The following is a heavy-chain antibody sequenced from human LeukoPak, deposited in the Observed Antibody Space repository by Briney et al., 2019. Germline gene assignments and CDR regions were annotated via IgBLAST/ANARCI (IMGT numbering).Heavy chain of an antibody. CDR1: GFSFSTYT. CDR2: IASNGGTK. V-gene: IGHV3-64*02. D-gene: IGHD2-2*02. CDR3: AREYCTTNSCYIWGLGY. J-gene: IGHJ4*02. Sequence: PGGSLRLSCAASGFSFSTYTMRWVRQAPGKGLEYVSGIASNGGTKYYADSVKGRFTISRDNFKNTVYLQMDSLRTEDMAVCYCAREYCTTNSCYIWGLGYWGQGTLVTVSS.